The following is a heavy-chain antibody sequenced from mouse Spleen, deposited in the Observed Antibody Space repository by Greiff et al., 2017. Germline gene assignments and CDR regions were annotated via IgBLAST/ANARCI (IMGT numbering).Heavy chain of an antibody. CDR3: AGGYDYDDYAMDY. Sequence: VQLQQSGPGLVKPSQTVFLTCTVTGISITTGNYRWSWIRQFPGNKLEWIGYIYYSGTITYNPSLTSRTTITRDTPKNQFFLEMNSLTAEDTATYYCAGGYDYDDYAMDYWGQGTSVTVSS. CDR2: IYYSGTI. J-gene: IGHJ4*01. CDR1: GISITTGNYR. D-gene: IGHD2-4*01. V-gene: IGHV3-5*01.